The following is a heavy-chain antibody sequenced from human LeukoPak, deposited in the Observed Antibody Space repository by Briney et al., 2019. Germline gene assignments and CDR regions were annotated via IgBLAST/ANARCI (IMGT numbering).Heavy chain of an antibody. CDR3: AREVAVAGNNWFDP. Sequence: PSETLSLTCTVSGGSLSSSYWSWIRQPPGRGLEWMGYIYYSGSTNYNPSLKSRVTMSVDPSQNQFSLKVSSVTAADTAVYFCAREVAVAGNNWFDPWGQGILVTVSS. CDR2: IYYSGST. J-gene: IGHJ5*02. CDR1: GGSLSSSY. D-gene: IGHD6-19*01. V-gene: IGHV4-59*01.